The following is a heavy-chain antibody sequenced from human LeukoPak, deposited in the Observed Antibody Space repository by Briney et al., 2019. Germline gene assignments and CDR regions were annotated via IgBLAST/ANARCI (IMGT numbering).Heavy chain of an antibody. CDR2: LYYTGIT. J-gene: IGHJ4*02. CDR3: VTQLITDGYNY. Sequence: SETLSLTCTVSGGSSSSTTYYWGWIRQPPGKGLDWIGSLYYTGITYYNPSLKSRLTMSVDTSKNQFSLKLSSVTAADTAVYYCVTQLITDGYNYWGQGALVTVSS. V-gene: IGHV4-39*01. D-gene: IGHD5-24*01. CDR1: GGSSSSTTYY.